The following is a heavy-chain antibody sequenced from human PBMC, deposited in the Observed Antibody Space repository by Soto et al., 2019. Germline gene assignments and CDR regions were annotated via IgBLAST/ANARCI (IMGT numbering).Heavy chain of an antibody. V-gene: IGHV4-34*01. CDR1: GGSFSGYY. CDR3: ARGRKAEDY. J-gene: IGHJ4*02. Sequence: PSETLSLTCAVYGGSFSGYYWSWIRQPPGKGLEWIGEINHSGSTNYNPSLKSRVTISVDTSKNQFSLKLSSVTAADTAVYYCARGRKAEDYWGQGTLVTVSS. CDR2: INHSGST.